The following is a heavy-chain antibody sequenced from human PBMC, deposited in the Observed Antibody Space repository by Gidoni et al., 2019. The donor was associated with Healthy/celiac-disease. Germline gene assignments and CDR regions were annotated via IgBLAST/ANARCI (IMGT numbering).Heavy chain of an antibody. D-gene: IGHD3-10*01. V-gene: IGHV1-69*01. CDR2: IIPIFGTA. J-gene: IGHJ5*02. CDR3: ARRITMVRGVIIEDWFDP. CDR1: GGTFSSYA. Sequence: QVQLVQSGAEVKKPGSSVKVSCKASGGTFSSYAISWVRQAPGQGLEWMGGIIPIFGTANYAQKFQGRVTITADESTSTAYMELSSLRSEDTAVYYCARRITMVRGVIIEDWFDPWGQGTLVTVSS.